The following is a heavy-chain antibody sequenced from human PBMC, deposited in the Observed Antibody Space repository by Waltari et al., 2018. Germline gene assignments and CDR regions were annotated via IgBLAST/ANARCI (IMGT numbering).Heavy chain of an antibody. CDR2: IWHDGSKT. D-gene: IGHD4-4*01. J-gene: IGHJ5*02. CDR1: GFNFGTPG. CDR3: AREGGNFNWMDP. Sequence: QFQLLESGGGVVQPGTSLKLSWVTSGFNFGTPGMHWVRQAPGKGLQWVAVIWHDGSKTYYADSVKGRFTISRDDSKNMFYLQMNSLRVEDTAMYYCAREGGNFNWMDPWGQGTLVTVS. V-gene: IGHV3-33*01.